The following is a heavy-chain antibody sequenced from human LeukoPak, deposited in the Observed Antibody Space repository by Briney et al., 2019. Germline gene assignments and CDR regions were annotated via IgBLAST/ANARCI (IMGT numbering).Heavy chain of an antibody. V-gene: IGHV4-39*01. CDR3: ARRYRAVTPFDY. Sequence: SETLSLTCTVSGGSISSGDYYWSWIRQPPGKGLEWIGSIYYSGSTYYNPSLKSRVTISVDTSKNQFSLKLSSVTAADTAVYYCARRYRAVTPFDYWGQGTLVTVSS. CDR1: GGSISSGDYY. J-gene: IGHJ4*02. D-gene: IGHD4-11*01. CDR2: IYYSGST.